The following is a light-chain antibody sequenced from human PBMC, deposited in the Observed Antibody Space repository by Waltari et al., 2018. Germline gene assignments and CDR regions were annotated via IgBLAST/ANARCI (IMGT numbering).Light chain of an antibody. Sequence: QSALTQPASVSGSPGQSITIPCTGTISYVGRYNLVSWYQPHPGKAPKLIIYEGSKRPSGVSNRFSGSKSGNTASLTISGLQAEDEADYYCCSYAGSSTLVFGGGTKLTVL. J-gene: IGLJ2*01. V-gene: IGLV2-23*01. CDR2: EGS. CDR3: CSYAGSSTLV. CDR1: ISYVGRYNL.